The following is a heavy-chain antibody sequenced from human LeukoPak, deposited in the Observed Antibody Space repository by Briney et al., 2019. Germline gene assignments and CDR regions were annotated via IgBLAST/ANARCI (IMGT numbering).Heavy chain of an antibody. CDR2: INPKSGGT. CDR3: ARDTTMVRGVIKRARFDY. J-gene: IGHJ4*02. Sequence: ASLKVSCKASGYTFTGYYMHWVRQAPGQGLEWMGRINPKSGGTNYAQKSEGRVTMTRDTSISTAYMELSRLRSDDTAVYYCARDTTMVRGVIKRARFDYWGQGTLVTVSS. CDR1: GYTFTGYY. V-gene: IGHV1-2*06. D-gene: IGHD3-10*01.